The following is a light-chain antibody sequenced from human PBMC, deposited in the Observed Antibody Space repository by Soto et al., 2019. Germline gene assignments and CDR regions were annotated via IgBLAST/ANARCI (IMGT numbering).Light chain of an antibody. CDR1: RSNIGSNS. CDR2: NNN. CDR3: AAWDESLNGYV. Sequence: QSALTQPPSASGTPGQRVTISCSGSRSNIGSNSVSWYQQLPGTAPKLLIYNNNQRPSGVPDRISGSKSGTSGSLAISGLQSGDEADYYCAAWDESLNGYVFGTGTKVTVL. J-gene: IGLJ1*01. V-gene: IGLV1-44*01.